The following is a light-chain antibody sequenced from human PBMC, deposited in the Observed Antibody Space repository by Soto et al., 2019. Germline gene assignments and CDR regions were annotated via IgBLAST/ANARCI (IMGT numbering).Light chain of an antibody. CDR1: QGISSY. J-gene: IGKJ4*01. CDR3: QQYNSYPLT. V-gene: IGKV1D-16*01. Sequence: DILMTQSPSSLSASAGDRVTITCRASQGISSYLAWYQQKPEKAPKSLIYGASSLQSGVPSRFSGSGSGTDFTLTIRNLQPFDFATYYCQQYNSYPLTFGGGTKVEIK. CDR2: GAS.